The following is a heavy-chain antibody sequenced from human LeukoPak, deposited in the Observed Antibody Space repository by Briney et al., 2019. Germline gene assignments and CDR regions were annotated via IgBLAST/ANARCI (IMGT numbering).Heavy chain of an antibody. D-gene: IGHD6-13*01. J-gene: IGHJ4*02. Sequence: PGESLRLSCAASGFTVSSNYMSWVRQAPGKGLEWVSVIYSGGSTYYADSVKGRFTISRDNSKNTLYLQMNSLRAEDTAVYYCAKSLDGSSSSPLDYWGQGTLVTVSS. CDR3: AKSLDGSSSSPLDY. V-gene: IGHV3-53*01. CDR1: GFTVSSNY. CDR2: IYSGGST.